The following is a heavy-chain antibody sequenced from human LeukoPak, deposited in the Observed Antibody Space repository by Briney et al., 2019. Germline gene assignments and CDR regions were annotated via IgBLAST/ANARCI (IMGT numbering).Heavy chain of an antibody. CDR1: GFTFSRYW. D-gene: IGHD1-20*01. CDR3: ARCIPGTTGFDY. CDR2: IKEDGSEK. J-gene: IGHJ4*02. Sequence: PGGSLRLSCAASGFTFSRYWMSWVRQAPGRELQWVANIKEDGSEKYYVDSVKGRFTVSKDNVKNSLYLQMNSLRAEDTALYFCARCIPGTTGFDYWGQGTLATVSS. V-gene: IGHV3-7*01.